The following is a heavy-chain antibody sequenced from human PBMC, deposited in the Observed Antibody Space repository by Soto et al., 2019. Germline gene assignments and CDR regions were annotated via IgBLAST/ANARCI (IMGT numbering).Heavy chain of an antibody. V-gene: IGHV3-23*01. Sequence: EVQLLESGGGLAQAGGSLRLSCAASGFNFMIYAMNWVRQAPGKGLEWVSVMIGDGTSWDYADSVRGRFTISRDNSKNMLYLQMNSLRAEDTAVNYCAKDLRPDGRYDLDYWGQGTLVTVSS. CDR3: AKDLRPDGRYDLDY. CDR2: MIGDGTSW. J-gene: IGHJ4*02. CDR1: GFNFMIYA. D-gene: IGHD1-26*01.